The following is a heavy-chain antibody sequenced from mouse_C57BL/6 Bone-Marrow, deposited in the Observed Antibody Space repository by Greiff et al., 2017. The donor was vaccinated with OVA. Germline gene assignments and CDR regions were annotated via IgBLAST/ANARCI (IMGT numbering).Heavy chain of an antibody. V-gene: IGHV5-16*01. CDR1: GFTFSDYY. CDR2: INYDGSST. Sequence: EVKVVESEGGLVQPGSSMKLSCTASGFTFSDYYMAWVRQVPEKGLEWVANINYDGSSTYYLDSLKSRFIISRDNAKNILYLQMSSLKSEDTATYYCARDRGDYGYDGWYFDVWGTGTTVTVSS. D-gene: IGHD2-2*01. CDR3: ARDRGDYGYDGWYFDV. J-gene: IGHJ1*03.